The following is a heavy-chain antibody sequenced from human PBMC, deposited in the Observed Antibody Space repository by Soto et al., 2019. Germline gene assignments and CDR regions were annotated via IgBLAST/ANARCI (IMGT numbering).Heavy chain of an antibody. D-gene: IGHD3-16*01. CDR2: ISWNSGSI. J-gene: IGHJ6*02. V-gene: IGHV3-9*01. Sequence: EVQLVESGGGLVQPGRSLRLSCAASGFTFDDYAMHWVRQAPGKGLEWVSGISWNSGSIGYADSVKGRFTISRDNAKNSLFLQMTSLRAEDTALYYCAKYSTLGGWGGMDVWGQGTTVTVSS. CDR1: GFTFDDYA. CDR3: AKYSTLGGWGGMDV.